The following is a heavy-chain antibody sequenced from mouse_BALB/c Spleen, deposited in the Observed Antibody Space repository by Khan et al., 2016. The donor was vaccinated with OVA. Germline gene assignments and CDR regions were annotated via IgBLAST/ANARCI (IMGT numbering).Heavy chain of an antibody. CDR3: ASPYGNYDAMDY. D-gene: IGHD2-1*01. CDR1: GYTFSSYW. J-gene: IGHJ4*01. CDR2: ILPGSGST. V-gene: IGHV1-9*01. Sequence: QVQLQQSGAELMKPGASVKISCKATGYTFSSYWIEWVKQRPGHGLEWIGEILPGSGSTNYNEKFKGKATFTADTSSNTAYMQLSSLTSEDSAVDYCASPYGNYDAMDYWGQGTSVTVSS.